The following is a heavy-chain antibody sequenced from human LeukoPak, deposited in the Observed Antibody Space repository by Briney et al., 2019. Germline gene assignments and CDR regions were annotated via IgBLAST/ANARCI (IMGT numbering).Heavy chain of an antibody. J-gene: IGHJ3*02. V-gene: IGHV3-66*02. CDR1: GFTVSRNY. CDR3: ARDRSLSGTRDAFDI. D-gene: IGHD3-22*01. CDR2: IYTGGST. Sequence: GGSLRLSCAASGFTVSRNYMSWVRQVPGQGLEWVSVIYTGGSTYYADSVEGRLTISRDNSKNTVYLQINSLRTEDTAIYYCARDRSLSGTRDAFDIWGQGTMVTVSS.